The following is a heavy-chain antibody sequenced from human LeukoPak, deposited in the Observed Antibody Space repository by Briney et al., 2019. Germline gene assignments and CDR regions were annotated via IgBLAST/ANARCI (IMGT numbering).Heavy chain of an antibody. CDR3: ARRYYGSGSYYTDYYYMDV. V-gene: IGHV4-34*01. CDR2: INHSGST. CDR1: GGSFSGYY. D-gene: IGHD3-10*01. J-gene: IGHJ6*03. Sequence: NPSETLSLTCAVYGGSFSGYYWSWIRKPPGKGLEWIGEINHSGSTNYNPSLKSRVTISVDTSKNQFSLKLSSVTAADTAVYYCARRYYGSGSYYTDYYYMDVWGKGTTVTVSS.